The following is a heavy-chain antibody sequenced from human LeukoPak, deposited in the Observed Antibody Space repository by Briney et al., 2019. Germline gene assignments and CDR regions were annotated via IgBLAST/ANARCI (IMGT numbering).Heavy chain of an antibody. CDR3: ARDIAAAGISDY. D-gene: IGHD6-13*01. J-gene: IGHJ4*02. V-gene: IGHV3-23*01. CDR2: ISGSGGST. Sequence: GGSLRLSCAASGFTFSSYAMSWVRQAPGKGLEWVSAISGSGGSTYYADSVKGRFTISRDNSKNTLYLQMNSLRAEDTAVYYCARDIAAAGISDYWGQGTLVTVSS. CDR1: GFTFSSYA.